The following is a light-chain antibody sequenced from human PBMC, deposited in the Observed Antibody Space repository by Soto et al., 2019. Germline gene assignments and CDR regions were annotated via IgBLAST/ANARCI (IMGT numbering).Light chain of an antibody. J-gene: IGKJ4*01. V-gene: IGKV1-16*01. CDR3: QQYRDYPLT. CDR1: QGIGIY. CDR2: DAS. Sequence: DIQMTQSPSSLSASVGDRVTITCRASQGIGIYLAWFQQKAGKAPKSLIYDASSLQGGVPSRFSGSRSGTDFTLSITSLHPEPFATYYCQQYRDYPLTFVGATKVAIK.